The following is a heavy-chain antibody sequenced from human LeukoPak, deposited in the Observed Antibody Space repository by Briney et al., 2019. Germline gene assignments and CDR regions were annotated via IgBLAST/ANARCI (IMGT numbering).Heavy chain of an antibody. CDR2: INPSGDGT. V-gene: IGHV1-46*01. J-gene: IGHJ5*02. Sequence: ASVKVSCKASGHTFTTYYVHLVRQAPGQGLVWMGVINPSGDGTNYPQRFQGRVTLTRDTSTSTVYMELTSLRSEDTAMYYCAKETPNTGWFDPWGQGTLVTVSS. CDR3: AKETPNTGWFDP. CDR1: GHTFTTYY. D-gene: IGHD1-14*01.